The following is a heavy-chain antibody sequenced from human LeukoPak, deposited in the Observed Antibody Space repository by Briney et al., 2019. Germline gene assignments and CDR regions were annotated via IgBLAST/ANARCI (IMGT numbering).Heavy chain of an antibody. CDR3: ARSSYGYEPYYYYYYGMDV. Sequence: PGESLKISCKGSGYGFTSYWIGWVRQMPGKGLEWMGIIYPGDSDTRYSPSFQGQVTISADKSISTAYLQWSSLKASDTAMYYCARSSYGYEPYYYYYYGMDVWGQGTTVTVSS. CDR1: GYGFTSYW. CDR2: IYPGDSDT. D-gene: IGHD5-18*01. J-gene: IGHJ6*02. V-gene: IGHV5-51*01.